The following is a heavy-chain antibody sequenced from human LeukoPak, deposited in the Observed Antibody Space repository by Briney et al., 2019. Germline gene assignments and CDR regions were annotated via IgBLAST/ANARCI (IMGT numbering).Heavy chain of an antibody. CDR2: IKNDGSEK. D-gene: IGHD1-26*01. J-gene: IGHJ4*02. V-gene: IGHV3-7*01. CDR1: GFVFRSYW. CDR3: ARKNSRWSFFWDY. Sequence: GGSLRLSCEGSGFVFRSYWMTWVRQAPGKGLEWVADIKNDGSEKHYVDSVKGRFTISRDNDKNSLPLQMKSLRDEDTAIYFCARKNSRWSFFWDYWGQGSLLTVSS.